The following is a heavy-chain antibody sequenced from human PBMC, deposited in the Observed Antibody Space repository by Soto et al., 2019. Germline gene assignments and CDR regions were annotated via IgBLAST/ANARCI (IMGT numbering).Heavy chain of an antibody. CDR1: GGAISSSIYY. V-gene: IGHV4-39*01. J-gene: IGHJ3*02. Sequence: QLQLQESGPGLVKPSETLCLTYTVSGGAISSSIYYWGWIRQPPGKGLGWIGSSYYSGSAHYNPSLKSRLQLSVDTSKNQLSLNMSSVNDAATAVYFCARPQAPEDAFDIWGQGTMVTVSS. CDR3: ARPQAPEDAFDI. CDR2: SYYSGSA.